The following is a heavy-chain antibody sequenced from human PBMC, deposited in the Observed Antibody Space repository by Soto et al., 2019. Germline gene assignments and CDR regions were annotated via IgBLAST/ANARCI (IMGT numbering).Heavy chain of an antibody. CDR3: ARVPYTFDFYYDMDV. Sequence: PSETLALTCTFSVDSIGSFNKYLSLVRQAPGKGLEWIGYIFSSGTTYYNPSLKSRLTMSLDTSQNQFSLKLNSVTAADKAVYFCARVPYTFDFYYDMDVWGQGPTVTVSS. CDR2: IFSSGTT. V-gene: IGHV4-30-4*02. J-gene: IGHJ6*02. CDR1: VDSIGSFNKY. D-gene: IGHD3-16*01.